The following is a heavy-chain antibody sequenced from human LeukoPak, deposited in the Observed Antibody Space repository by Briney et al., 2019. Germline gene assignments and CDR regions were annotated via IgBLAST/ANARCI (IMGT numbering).Heavy chain of an antibody. CDR1: GFPFSSYW. CDR2: IKQDGSEK. D-gene: IGHD2-15*01. CDR3: AREDRSCYYY. V-gene: IGHV3-7*03. Sequence: GGSLRLSCAASGFPFSSYWMAWVRQAPGKGLEWVASIKQDGSEKYYVDSVKGRFTISKDNSKNSLYLQMSSLRAEDTAMYYCAREDRSCYYYWGQGTLITVSS. J-gene: IGHJ4*02.